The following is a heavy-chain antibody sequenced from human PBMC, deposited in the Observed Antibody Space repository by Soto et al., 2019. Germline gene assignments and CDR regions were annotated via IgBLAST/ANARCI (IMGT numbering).Heavy chain of an antibody. D-gene: IGHD5-18*01. J-gene: IGHJ6*02. CDR2: IIPIFGTA. Sequence: SVKVSCKASGGTFSSYAISWVRQAPGQGLEWMGGIIPIFGTANYAQKFQGRVTITADESTSTAYMELSSLRSEDTAVHYCARSGYSYGHYGMDVWRQGTTVTVSS. V-gene: IGHV1-69*13. CDR3: ARSGYSYGHYGMDV. CDR1: GGTFSSYA.